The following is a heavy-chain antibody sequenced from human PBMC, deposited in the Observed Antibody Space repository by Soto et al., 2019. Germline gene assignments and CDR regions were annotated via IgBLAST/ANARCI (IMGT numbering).Heavy chain of an antibody. D-gene: IGHD2-2*01. Sequence: QVQLVQSGAEVKKPGASVKVSCKASGYTFTSYDINWVRQATGQGLEWMGWMNPNSGNTGYAQKFQGRVTMTRNTYISTAYMELSRLRSEDTAVYYCARRDCSSTSCPDGMDVWGQGTTVTVSS. CDR3: ARRDCSSTSCPDGMDV. CDR1: GYTFTSYD. V-gene: IGHV1-8*01. CDR2: MNPNSGNT. J-gene: IGHJ6*02.